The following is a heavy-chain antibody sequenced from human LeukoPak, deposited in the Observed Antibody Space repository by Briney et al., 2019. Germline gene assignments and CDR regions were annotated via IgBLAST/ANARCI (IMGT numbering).Heavy chain of an antibody. Sequence: SETLSLTCAVYGGSFSGYYWSWIRQPPGKGLEWIGEINHSGSTNYNPSLKSRVTISVDTSKNQFSLKLSSVTAADTAVYYCARDRGGENWFDPWGQGTLVTVSS. CDR2: INHSGST. J-gene: IGHJ5*02. V-gene: IGHV4-34*01. CDR3: ARDRGGENWFDP. D-gene: IGHD3-16*01. CDR1: GGSFSGYY.